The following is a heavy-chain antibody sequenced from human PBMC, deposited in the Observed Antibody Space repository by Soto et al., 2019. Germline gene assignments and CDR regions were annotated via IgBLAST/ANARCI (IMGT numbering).Heavy chain of an antibody. CDR2: IWYDGSRK. D-gene: IGHD6-19*01. Sequence: GGSLRLSCAASEFTFSSYGMHWVRQAPGKGLEWVAVIWYDGSRKYYADSVKGRFTISRDNSKNQFSLQLNSVTPEDTAVYYCARVGSGWSNWFDPWGQGTLVTVSS. CDR3: ARVGSGWSNWFDP. V-gene: IGHV3-33*01. CDR1: EFTFSSYG. J-gene: IGHJ5*02.